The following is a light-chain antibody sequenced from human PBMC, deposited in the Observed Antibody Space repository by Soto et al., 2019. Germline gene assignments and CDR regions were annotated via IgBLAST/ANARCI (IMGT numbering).Light chain of an antibody. J-gene: IGLJ1*01. Sequence: QSALTQPASVSGSPGQSIAISCTGTSSDVDAYNFVSWYQHHPGKAPKLMIFDVSNRPSGVSNRFSGSKSGNTASLTISGLQAEDEADYYCTSYTTSSTYVFGTGNKLNVL. CDR2: DVS. CDR1: SSDVDAYNF. V-gene: IGLV2-14*03. CDR3: TSYTTSSTYV.